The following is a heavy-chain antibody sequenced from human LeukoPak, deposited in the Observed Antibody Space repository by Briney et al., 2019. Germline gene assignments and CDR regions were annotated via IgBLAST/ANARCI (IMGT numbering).Heavy chain of an antibody. V-gene: IGHV4-59*12. D-gene: IGHD2-15*01. J-gene: IGHJ4*02. Sequence: SETLSLTCTVSGGSISSYYWSWIRQPPGKGLEWIGEIYHSGSTNYNPSLKSRVTISVDKSKKQFSLKLSSVTAADTAVYYCATNSIGYCSGGSCYQVSDYWGQGTLVTVSS. CDR2: IYHSGST. CDR1: GGSISSYY. CDR3: ATNSIGYCSGGSCYQVSDY.